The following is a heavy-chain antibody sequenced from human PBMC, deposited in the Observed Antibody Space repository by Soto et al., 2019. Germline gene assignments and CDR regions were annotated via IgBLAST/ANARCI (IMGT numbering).Heavy chain of an antibody. CDR3: ARVVDCSSTSCYSDYYYYYGMDV. V-gene: IGHV1-69*13. D-gene: IGHD2-2*01. CDR1: GGTFSSYA. CDR2: IIPIFGTA. J-gene: IGHJ6*02. Sequence: ASVKVSCKASGGTFSSYAISWVRQAPGQGLEWIVGIIPIFGTANYAQKFQGRVTITAGESTSTAYMELSSLRSEDTAVYYCARVVDCSSTSCYSDYYYYYGMDVWGQGTTVTVSS.